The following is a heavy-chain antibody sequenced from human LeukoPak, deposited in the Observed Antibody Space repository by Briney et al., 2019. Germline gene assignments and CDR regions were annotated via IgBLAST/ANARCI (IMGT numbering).Heavy chain of an antibody. CDR2: ISSSGSTI. CDR1: GFTFSSYS. D-gene: IGHD2-2*01. J-gene: IGHJ5*02. Sequence: PGGSLRLSCAASGFTFSSYSMNWVRQAPGKGLGWVSYISSSGSTIYYADSVKGRFTISRDNAKNSLYLQMNSLRAEDTAVYYCARGGIVVVPPRFDPWGQGALVTVSS. V-gene: IGHV3-48*04. CDR3: ARGGIVVVPPRFDP.